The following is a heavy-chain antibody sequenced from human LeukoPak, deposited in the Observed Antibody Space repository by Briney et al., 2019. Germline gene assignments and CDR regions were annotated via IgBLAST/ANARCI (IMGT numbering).Heavy chain of an antibody. Sequence: PGGSMRLSCAASGFTFSSYGMHWVRQAPGKGLEWVAFIRYDGSNKYYADSVKGRFTISRDNFKNTLYLQMNSLRAEDTAVFYCASQYIVGASRLFDPWGQGTLVTVSS. V-gene: IGHV3-30*02. J-gene: IGHJ5*02. D-gene: IGHD1-26*01. CDR1: GFTFSSYG. CDR2: IRYDGSNK. CDR3: ASQYIVGASRLFDP.